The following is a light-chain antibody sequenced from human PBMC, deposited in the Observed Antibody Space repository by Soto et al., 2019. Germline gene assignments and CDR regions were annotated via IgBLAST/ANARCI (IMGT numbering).Light chain of an antibody. J-gene: IGKJ3*01. V-gene: IGKV1-8*01. CDR2: AAS. CDR1: QGISSY. Sequence: IRMTQSPSSFSASTGDRVTITCRASQGISSYLAWYQQKPGKAPKLLIYAASTLQSGVPSRFSGSGSGTDFTLTISCLQSEDFATYYCQQYYSYPRTFGPGTKVDIK. CDR3: QQYYSYPRT.